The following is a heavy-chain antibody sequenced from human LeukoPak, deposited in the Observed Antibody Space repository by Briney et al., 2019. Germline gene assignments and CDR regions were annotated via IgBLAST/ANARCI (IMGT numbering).Heavy chain of an antibody. CDR3: ARAYYVVRSYAPTRALDY. D-gene: IGHD3-10*02. CDR1: GYTFTSYY. V-gene: IGHV1-46*01. CDR2: INPSGGST. J-gene: IGHJ4*02. Sequence: ASVTVSCKASGYTFTSYYMHWVRQAPGQGLEWMGIINPSGGSTSYAQKFQGRVTMTRDTSTSTVYMELSSLRSEDTAVYYCARAYYVVRSYAPTRALDYWGQGTLVTVSS.